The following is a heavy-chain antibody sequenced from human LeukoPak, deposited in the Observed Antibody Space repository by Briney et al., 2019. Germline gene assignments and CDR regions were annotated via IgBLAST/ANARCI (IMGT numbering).Heavy chain of an antibody. CDR2: IYPGDSET. V-gene: IGHV5-51*01. J-gene: IGHJ4*02. CDR3: ARQTAVGSLDY. D-gene: IGHD6-13*01. CDR1: GYSFTSYW. Sequence: GESLKISCKGSGYSFTSYWIGWVRQMPGKGLEWMGIIYPGDSETRYSPSFQGQVTISADKAISTAYLQWSTLKASDTAMYYCARQTAVGSLDYWGQGTLVTVSS.